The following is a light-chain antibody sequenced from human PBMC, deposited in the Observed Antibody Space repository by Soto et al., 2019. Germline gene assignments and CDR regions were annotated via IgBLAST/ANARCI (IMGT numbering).Light chain of an antibody. J-gene: IGKJ1*01. CDR1: QIIRTH. Sequence: EIVLTQSPATLSLSPLEISTLSCRASQIIRTHLAFYQQKPGQPPRLLIYDASTRSTGIPARFSGSGSGTEFTLTISSLQSEDFAVYYCQQYNNWPTWTFGQGTKVDIK. CDR3: QQYNNWPTWT. V-gene: IGKV3-15*01. CDR2: DAS.